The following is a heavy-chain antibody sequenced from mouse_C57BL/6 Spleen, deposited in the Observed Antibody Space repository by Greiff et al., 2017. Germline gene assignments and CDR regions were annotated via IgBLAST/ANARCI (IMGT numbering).Heavy chain of an antibody. CDR2: IDPEDGGT. V-gene: IGHV14-2*01. CDR3: ARSSDYGSGRSWYFEV. D-gene: IGHD1-1*01. CDR1: GFNIKDYY. Sequence: VQLQQSGAELVKPGASVKLSCTASGFNIKDYYMHWVKQRPEQGLEWIGRIDPEDGGTNYTPKFQGKATVTADTSSNTAYLQLSSLTSEDAAVYFCARSSDYGSGRSWYFEVWGTGTTVTVSS. J-gene: IGHJ1*03.